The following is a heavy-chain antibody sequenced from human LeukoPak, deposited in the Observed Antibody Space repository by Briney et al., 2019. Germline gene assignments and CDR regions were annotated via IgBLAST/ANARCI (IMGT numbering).Heavy chain of an antibody. Sequence: GGSLRLSCAASGFTFDDYAMHWVRQAPGKGLEWVSGISWNSGSIGYADSVKGRFTISRDSAKNSLYLQMNSLRAEDTALYYCAKGSPYGDSIIGYWGQGTLVTVSS. D-gene: IGHD4-17*01. CDR3: AKGSPYGDSIIGY. CDR1: GFTFDDYA. V-gene: IGHV3-9*01. J-gene: IGHJ4*02. CDR2: ISWNSGSI.